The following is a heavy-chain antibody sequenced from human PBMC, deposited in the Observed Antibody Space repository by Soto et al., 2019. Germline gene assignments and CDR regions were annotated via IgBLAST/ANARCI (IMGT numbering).Heavy chain of an antibody. CDR1: GFTFSNYA. J-gene: IGHJ4*02. Sequence: EVQLLESGGGLVQPGGSLRLSCAASGFTFSNYAMNWVRQAPGKGLEWISVISGSGGSTYYADSVKGRFTISRDNSKNTLYLQMNSLRAEDTAVCYCAKRASGSYFDYWSQGTLVTVSS. V-gene: IGHV3-23*01. CDR2: ISGSGGST. CDR3: AKRASGSYFDY. D-gene: IGHD3-10*01.